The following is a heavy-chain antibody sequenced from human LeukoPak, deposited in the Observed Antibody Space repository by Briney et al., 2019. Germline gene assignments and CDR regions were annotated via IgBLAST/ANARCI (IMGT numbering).Heavy chain of an antibody. V-gene: IGHV3-23*01. CDR3: AKDKTTVAPEGIGMDV. CDR2: ISGSGGCT. J-gene: IGHJ6*02. D-gene: IGHD4-23*01. Sequence: GGSLRLSCAASGFTFSSYAMSWVRQAPGKWLELVSAISGSGGCTYYADSVKGRFSLYRDNSQNTLYLQMNSPRAEVTAVYYCAKDKTTVAPEGIGMDVWGQGTTVTVSS. CDR1: GFTFSSYA.